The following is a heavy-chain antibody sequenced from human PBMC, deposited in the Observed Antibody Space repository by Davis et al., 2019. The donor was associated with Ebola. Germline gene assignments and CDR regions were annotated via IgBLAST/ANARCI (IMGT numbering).Heavy chain of an antibody. CDR1: NDSIKNNY. CDR2: IFYTGNT. Sequence: GSLRLSCTVSNDSIKNNYWIWIRQPPGKGLEWIGYIFYTGNTHHNPSLKSRVTISVDTSKNQFSLKLSSVTAADTAVYYCTTGSDFWSGYLFPLDYNSGMDVWGQGTTVTVSS. D-gene: IGHD3-3*01. V-gene: IGHV4-59*01. CDR3: TTGSDFWSGYLFPLDYNSGMDV. J-gene: IGHJ6*02.